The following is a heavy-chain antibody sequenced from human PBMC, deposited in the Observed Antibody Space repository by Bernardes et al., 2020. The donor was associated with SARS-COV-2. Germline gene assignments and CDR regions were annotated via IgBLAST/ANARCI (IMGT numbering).Heavy chain of an antibody. V-gene: IGHV3-30*03. CDR3: ATTPQYEYTRVFDF. CDR1: GFTFSSYC. CDR2: ISYDGGEK. J-gene: IGHJ4*02. Sequence: GGSLRLSCAASGFTFSSYCMHWVRQAPGKGLEWVAVISYDGGEKLYADSVKGRFTIPRDNSKNTLFLQMNSLRAEDTAVYYCATTPQYEYTRVFDFWGQGTLVTVSS. D-gene: IGHD2-15*01.